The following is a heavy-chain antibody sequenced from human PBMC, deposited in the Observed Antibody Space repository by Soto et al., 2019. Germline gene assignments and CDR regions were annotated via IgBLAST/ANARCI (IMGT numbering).Heavy chain of an antibody. J-gene: IGHJ3*02. CDR1: GFTFSSYS. Sequence: GGSLRLSCAASGFTFSSYSMNWVRQAPGKGLEWVSYISSSSSTIYYADSVKGRFTISRDNAKNSLYLQMNSLRAEDTAVYYCARDSSEFWSGTHAFDIWGQGTMVTVSS. CDR3: ARDSSEFWSGTHAFDI. V-gene: IGHV3-48*01. D-gene: IGHD3-3*01. CDR2: ISSSSSTI.